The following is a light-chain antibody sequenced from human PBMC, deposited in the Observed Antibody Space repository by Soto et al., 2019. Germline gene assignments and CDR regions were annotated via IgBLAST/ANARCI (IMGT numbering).Light chain of an antibody. CDR3: QQYHNWPPQYT. CDR1: QTVASN. J-gene: IGKJ2*01. Sequence: EIVMTQSPATLSVSPGERATLSCRASQTVASNLAWYQQKPGQAPRPLIHGASTRATGFPARFSGSGSGTEFTLTICSLQSEDFAVYYCQQYHNWPPQYTFGQGTKLQIK. V-gene: IGKV3-15*01. CDR2: GAS.